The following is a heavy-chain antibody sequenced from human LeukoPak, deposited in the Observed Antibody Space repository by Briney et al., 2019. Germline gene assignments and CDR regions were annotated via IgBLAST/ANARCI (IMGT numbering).Heavy chain of an antibody. CDR2: VIPMLNIP. D-gene: IGHD3-22*01. J-gene: IGHJ5*02. CDR1: GDTLTTYA. V-gene: IGHV1-69*04. Sequence: SVKVSSKASGDTLTTYAINWVRHAPGQGLVWLGRVIPMLNIPQYAQKFQGRSTITADTSTNTSDMELRSLTSDDTAVYYCARAPHYSASSGYNCFNPWGQGSLVTVSS. CDR3: ARAPHYSASSGYNCFNP.